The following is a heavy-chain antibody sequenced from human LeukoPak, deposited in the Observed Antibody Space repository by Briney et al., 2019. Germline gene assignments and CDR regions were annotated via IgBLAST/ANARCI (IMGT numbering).Heavy chain of an antibody. D-gene: IGHD4-17*01. CDR3: ARDGAYPPYYFDY. CDR1: RGTFTVYA. CDR2: IIPIFGIA. J-gene: IGHJ4*02. Sequence: SLRVSSTASRGTFTVYAVSWVRQAPGQGREWMGGIIPIFGIANYAQKFQGRVTITADESTSTAYMELSSLRSEDTAVYYCARDGAYPPYYFDYWGQGTLVTVSS. V-gene: IGHV1-69*13.